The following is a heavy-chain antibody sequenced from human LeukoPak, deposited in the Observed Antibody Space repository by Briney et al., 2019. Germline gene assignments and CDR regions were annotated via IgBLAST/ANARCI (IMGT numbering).Heavy chain of an antibody. Sequence: ASVKVSCKASGYTFTSYGISWVRQAPGQGLEWMGWISAYNGNTNYAQKLQGRVTMTTDTSTSTAYMELRSLRSDDTAVYYCARAPIFGVVNIPDFDYWGQGTLVTVSS. D-gene: IGHD3-3*01. CDR1: GYTFTSYG. CDR3: ARAPIFGVVNIPDFDY. J-gene: IGHJ4*02. CDR2: ISAYNGNT. V-gene: IGHV1-18*01.